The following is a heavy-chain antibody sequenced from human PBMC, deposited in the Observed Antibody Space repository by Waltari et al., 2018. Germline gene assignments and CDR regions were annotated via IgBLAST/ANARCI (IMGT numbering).Heavy chain of an antibody. J-gene: IGHJ4*02. CDR2: IYYSGST. Sequence: QLQLQESGPGLVKPSETLSLTCTVSGGSISSRSYYWGWIRQPPGKGLEWIGSIYYSGSTYYNPSLKSRVTISVDTSKNQFSLKLSSVTAADTAVYYCARVGWILAAEDYWGQGTLVTVSS. D-gene: IGHD5-18*01. V-gene: IGHV4-39*01. CDR1: GGSISSRSYY. CDR3: ARVGWILAAEDY.